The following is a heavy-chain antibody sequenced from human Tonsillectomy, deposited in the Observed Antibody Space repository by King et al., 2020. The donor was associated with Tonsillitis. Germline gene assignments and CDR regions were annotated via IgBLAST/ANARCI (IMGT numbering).Heavy chain of an antibody. CDR1: EFTFSSFG. D-gene: IGHD3-10*01. CDR3: AKDYYGSGSYYPIEY. Sequence: VQLVESGGGVVQSGRSLRLSCAASEFTFSSFGMHWVRQAPGKGLEWVAVISYDGSKKNYADSVKGRFTISRDNSKNTLYLQMNSLRAEDTAVYYCAKDYYGSGSYYPIEYWGQGTLVTVSS. J-gene: IGHJ4*02. CDR2: ISYDGSKK. V-gene: IGHV3-30*18.